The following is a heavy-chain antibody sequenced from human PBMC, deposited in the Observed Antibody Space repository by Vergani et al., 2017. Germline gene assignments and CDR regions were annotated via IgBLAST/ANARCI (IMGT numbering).Heavy chain of an antibody. Sequence: QVQLVQSGAEVKKPGASVKVSCKASGYTFTGYYMHWVRQAPGQGLEWMGWINPNSGNTGYAQKFQGRVTMTRNTSISTAYMELSSLRSEDTAVYYCARGLRRIAARPPKKTYYYGMDVWGQGTTVTVSS. V-gene: IGHV1-8*02. CDR1: GYTFTGYY. J-gene: IGHJ6*02. CDR2: INPNSGNT. D-gene: IGHD6-6*01. CDR3: ARGLRRIAARPPKKTYYYGMDV.